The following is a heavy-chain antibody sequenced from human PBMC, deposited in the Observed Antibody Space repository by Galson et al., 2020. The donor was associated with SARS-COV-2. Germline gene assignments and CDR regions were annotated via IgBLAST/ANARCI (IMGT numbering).Heavy chain of an antibody. D-gene: IGHD5-12*01. Sequence: SETLSLTCTVSGDSISSSRYYWGWVRQSPGKGLEWIGTVFYRGNTYYNPSLKSRVTISVDTSNNQFSLKVNSVTAADTAVYYCAKDYYSGWFLGSWGQGIPVTVSS. V-gene: IGHV4-39*07. CDR2: VFYRGNT. CDR1: GDSISSSRYY. CDR3: AKDYYSGWFLGS. J-gene: IGHJ5*02.